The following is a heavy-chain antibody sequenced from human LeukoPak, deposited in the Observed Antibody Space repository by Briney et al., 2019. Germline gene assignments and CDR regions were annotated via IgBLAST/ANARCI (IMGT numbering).Heavy chain of an antibody. Sequence: GGSLRLSCAASGFTFSSYAMHWVRQAPGKGLEWVAVISYDGSNKYYADSVKGRFTISRDNSKNTLYLQMNSLRAEDTAVYYCARDQASLRFLEKEKALRNPYYYYGMDVRGQGTTVTVSS. CDR1: GFTFSSYA. D-gene: IGHD3-3*01. V-gene: IGHV3-30*04. CDR3: ARDQASLRFLEKEKALRNPYYYYGMDV. J-gene: IGHJ6*02. CDR2: ISYDGSNK.